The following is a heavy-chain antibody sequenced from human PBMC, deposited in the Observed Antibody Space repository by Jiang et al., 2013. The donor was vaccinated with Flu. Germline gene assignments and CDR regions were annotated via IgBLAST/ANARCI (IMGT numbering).Heavy chain of an antibody. V-gene: IGHV3-21*01. CDR3: ARVLSGSHRKYYYYAMDV. CDR1: GFTLNSFN. D-gene: IGHD1-26*01. CDR2: LGSSSHYI. Sequence: VQLVESGGGLVKPGGSVRLSCEASGFTLNSFNMNWVRQVPGKGLEWLSSLGSSSHYIYYADSVKGRITVSRDNAKNSLYLQMSSLSVDDTAVYYCARVLSGSHRKYYYYAMDVWGQGTTVTVSS. J-gene: IGHJ6*02.